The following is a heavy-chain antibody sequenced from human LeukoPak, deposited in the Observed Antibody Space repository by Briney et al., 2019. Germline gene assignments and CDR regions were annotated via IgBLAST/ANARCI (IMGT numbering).Heavy chain of an antibody. V-gene: IGHV4-34*01. CDR1: GGPFSGYY. CDR3: ARSGNCSSTSCSLDY. CDR2: INHSGST. J-gene: IGHJ4*02. Sequence: SETLSLTCAVYGGPFSGYYWSWIRQPPGKGLEWIGEINHSGSTNYNPSLKSRVTISVDTSKNQFSLKLSSVTAAETAAYYCARSGNCSSTSCSLDYWGQGTLVTVSS. D-gene: IGHD2-2*01.